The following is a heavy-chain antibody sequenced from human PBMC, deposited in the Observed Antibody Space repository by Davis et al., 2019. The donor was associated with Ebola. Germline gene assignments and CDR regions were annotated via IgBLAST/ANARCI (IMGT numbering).Heavy chain of an antibody. D-gene: IGHD3-22*01. CDR1: GFTFSSYA. V-gene: IGHV3-30-3*01. CDR3: ARCDSSGYYYYYGMDV. CDR2: ISYDGSNK. Sequence: GESLKISCAASGFTFSSYAMHWVRQAPGKGLEWVAVISYDGSNKYYADSVKGRFTISRDNSKNTLYLQMNSLRAEDTAVYYCARCDSSGYYYYYGMDVWGQGTTVTVSS. J-gene: IGHJ6*02.